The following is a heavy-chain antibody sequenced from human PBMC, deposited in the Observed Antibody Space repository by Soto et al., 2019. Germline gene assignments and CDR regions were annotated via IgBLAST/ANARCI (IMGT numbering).Heavy chain of an antibody. J-gene: IGHJ4*02. CDR1: GGSFSGYY. V-gene: IGHV4-34*01. Sequence: SETLSLTCAVYGGSFSGYYWSWIRQPPGKGLEWIGEINHSGSTNYNPSLKSRVTISVDTSKNQFSLKLSSVTAADTAVYYCARGRIVTKLDYWGQGTLVTVS. CDR3: ARGRIVTKLDY. CDR2: INHSGST. D-gene: IGHD4-4*01.